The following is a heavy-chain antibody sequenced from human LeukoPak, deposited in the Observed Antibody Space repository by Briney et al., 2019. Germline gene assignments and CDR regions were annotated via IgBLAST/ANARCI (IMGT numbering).Heavy chain of an antibody. Sequence: GGSLRHLRSPSGFPFSRHLLGGFRQAPGKGLEWVANIKQDGSQYYVDSVKGRFIISRDNAKNSLYLQMTSLRVEDTAVYSCGRGPDFADRLNCFDSWGQGTLVTVSS. D-gene: IGHD4-17*01. CDR3: GRGPDFADRLNCFDS. J-gene: IGHJ5*01. CDR1: GFPFSRHL. V-gene: IGHV3-7*01. CDR2: IKQDGSQ.